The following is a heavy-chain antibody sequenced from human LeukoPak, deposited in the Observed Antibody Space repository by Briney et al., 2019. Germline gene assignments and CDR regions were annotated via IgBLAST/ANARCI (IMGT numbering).Heavy chain of an antibody. CDR1: GFTVSSNY. CDR3: ARDHVVFNAFDI. CDR2: IYSGGST. Sequence: GGSLRLSCAASGFTVSSNYMSWVRQAPGKGLEWVSVIYSGGSTYYADSVKGRFTISRDSSKNTLYLQMNSLRAEDTAVYYCARDHVVFNAFDIWGQGTMVTVSS. D-gene: IGHD2-15*01. V-gene: IGHV3-66*02. J-gene: IGHJ3*02.